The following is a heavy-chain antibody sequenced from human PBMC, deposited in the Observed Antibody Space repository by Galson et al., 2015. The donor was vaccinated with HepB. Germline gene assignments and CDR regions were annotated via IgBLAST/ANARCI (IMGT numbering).Heavy chain of an antibody. Sequence: VKVSCKVSGYTFTDYYMHWVQQAPGKGLEWMGLVDPEDGETIYAEKFQGRVTITADTSTDTAYMELSSLRSEDTAVYYCATTMVQGPTHFGYWGQGTLVTVSS. V-gene: IGHV1-69-2*01. J-gene: IGHJ4*02. CDR2: VDPEDGET. D-gene: IGHD3-10*01. CDR1: GYTFTDYY. CDR3: ATTMVQGPTHFGY.